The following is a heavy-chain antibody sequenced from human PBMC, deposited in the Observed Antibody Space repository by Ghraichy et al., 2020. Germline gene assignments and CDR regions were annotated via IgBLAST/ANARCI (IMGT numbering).Heavy chain of an antibody. Sequence: SETLSLTCSVSGGFFSSFHWSWIRQSPEKGLEWIGDIYYSGTTNYNPSLKSRVAISIDTSNNQFSLKLSSVTAADTAVYYCARVEPIPSGWHRFDNWGRGTLVTVSS. CDR3: ARVEPIPSGWHRFDN. J-gene: IGHJ4*02. CDR1: GGFFSSFH. D-gene: IGHD3-10*01. V-gene: IGHV4-59*01. CDR2: IYYSGTT.